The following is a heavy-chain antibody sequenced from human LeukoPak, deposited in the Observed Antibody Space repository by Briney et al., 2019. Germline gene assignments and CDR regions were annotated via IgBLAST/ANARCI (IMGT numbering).Heavy chain of an antibody. CDR3: ARKSGTYYYDSSGYYYFDY. Sequence: SETLSLTCAVYGGSFSGYYWSWIRQPPGKGLEWIGEINHSGSTNYNPSLKSRVTISVDTSKNQLSLKLSSVTAADTAVYYCARKSGTYYYDSSGYYYFDYWGQGTLVTVSS. CDR1: GGSFSGYY. CDR2: INHSGST. V-gene: IGHV4-34*01. J-gene: IGHJ4*02. D-gene: IGHD3-22*01.